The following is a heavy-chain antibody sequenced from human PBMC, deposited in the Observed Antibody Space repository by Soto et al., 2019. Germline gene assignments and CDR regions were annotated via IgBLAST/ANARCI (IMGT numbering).Heavy chain of an antibody. V-gene: IGHV3-33*01. Sequence: GGSLRLSCAASGFTFSSYGMHWVRQAPGKGLEWVAVIWYDGSNKYYADSVKGRFTISRDNSKNTLYLQMNSLRAEDTAVYYCARDPQVDIVATGGFDYWGQGTLVTVSS. J-gene: IGHJ4*02. CDR3: ARDPQVDIVATGGFDY. CDR2: IWYDGSNK. D-gene: IGHD5-12*01. CDR1: GFTFSSYG.